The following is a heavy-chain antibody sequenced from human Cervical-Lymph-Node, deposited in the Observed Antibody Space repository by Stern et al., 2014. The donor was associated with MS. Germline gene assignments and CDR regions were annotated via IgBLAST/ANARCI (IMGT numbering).Heavy chain of an antibody. CDR2: IPSSGHYV. Sequence: VQLVESGGGLVKPGGSLRLSCAASGFAFSTYTMTWVRLAPGKGLEWVSSIPSSGHYVYYADSVKGRFTISRDNAQNSLYLQMNILGAEDTAVYYCARDREPGWRDYHDMDVWGQGTTVTVSS. CDR3: ARDREPGWRDYHDMDV. CDR1: GFAFSTYT. V-gene: IGHV3-21*02. D-gene: IGHD1-26*01. J-gene: IGHJ6*02.